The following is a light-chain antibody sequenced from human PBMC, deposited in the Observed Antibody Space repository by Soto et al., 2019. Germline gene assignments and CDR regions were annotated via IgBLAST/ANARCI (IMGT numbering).Light chain of an antibody. CDR2: EGS. J-gene: IGLJ1*01. Sequence: QSVLTQPASVFGSPGQSITISCPGTSRVVGSYNLVSWYQQHPGKAPKLMIYEGSKRPSGVSNRFSGSKSGNSASLTISGLQAEDEADYYCCSYAGGSTYVFATGTKVTVL. V-gene: IGLV2-23*01. CDR3: CSYAGGSTYV. CDR1: SRVVGSYNL.